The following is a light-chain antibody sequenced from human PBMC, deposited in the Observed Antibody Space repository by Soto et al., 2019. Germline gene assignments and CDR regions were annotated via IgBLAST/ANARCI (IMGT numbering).Light chain of an antibody. J-gene: IGLJ1*01. Sequence: TSTSSDVGGYNYVSWYQQHPGKAPKLMIYDVSNRPSGVSNRFSGSKSGNTASLTISGLQAEDEADYYCSSYTSSSTPYVFGTGTKVTV. V-gene: IGLV2-14*04. CDR2: DVS. CDR3: SSYTSSSTPYV. CDR1: SSDVGGYNY.